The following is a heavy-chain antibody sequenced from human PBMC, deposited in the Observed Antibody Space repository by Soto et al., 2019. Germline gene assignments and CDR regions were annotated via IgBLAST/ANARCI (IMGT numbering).Heavy chain of an antibody. CDR2: IYWDDDK. J-gene: IGHJ6*02. D-gene: IGHD2-21*02. CDR1: GFSLSTIGVG. CDR3: IQSRCGGDCLQSYASHYYYGMDV. Sequence: QITLKESGPTLVKPTQTLTLTCTFSGFSLSTIGVGVGWIRQPPGKTLEWLALIYWDDDKRYSPSLRSRLTISKDTSTNQVVLTMTNMDPVDTATYHCIQSRCGGDCLQSYASHYYYGMDVWGQGTTVTVSS. V-gene: IGHV2-5*02.